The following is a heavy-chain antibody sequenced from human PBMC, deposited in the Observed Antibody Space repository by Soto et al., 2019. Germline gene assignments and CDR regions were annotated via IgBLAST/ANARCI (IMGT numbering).Heavy chain of an antibody. CDR1: GGSISSYY. CDR2: IYYSGST. CDR3: ARDAYSSSWYGGGVMDV. Sequence: SETLSLTCTVSGGSISSYYWSWIRQPPGKGLEWIGYIYYSGSTNYNPSLKSRVTISVDTSKNQFSLKLSSVTAADTAVYYCARDAYSSSWYGGGVMDVWGQGTTVTVSS. J-gene: IGHJ6*02. V-gene: IGHV4-59*01. D-gene: IGHD6-13*01.